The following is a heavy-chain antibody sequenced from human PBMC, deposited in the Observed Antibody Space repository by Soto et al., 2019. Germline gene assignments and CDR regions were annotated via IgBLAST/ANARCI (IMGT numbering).Heavy chain of an antibody. CDR1: GGSISSGGYY. CDR2: SYYSGTT. V-gene: IGHV4-31*03. CDR3: AASCVACGGFNYYGMDV. J-gene: IGHJ6*02. Sequence: QVQLQESGPGMVKPSQTLSLTCTVSGGSISSGGYYWYWIRQHPGKGLEWIGYSYYSGTTYYNTSLKSRVTKSVDMSKNQFFRKLSSVTAADTAVYYCAASCVACGGFNYYGMDVWGQGTTVTVSS. D-gene: IGHD2-21*01.